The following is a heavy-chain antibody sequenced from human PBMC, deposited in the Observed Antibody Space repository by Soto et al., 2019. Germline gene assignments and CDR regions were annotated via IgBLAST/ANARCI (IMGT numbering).Heavy chain of an antibody. Sequence: THSLTCTVSGHSLSSGGYYWSWIRQHPGKGLEWVGYIYFTGSTLYNQSLKSRLAMSLDTSKNQFSLRLTSVTAADTAVYFCARDWGSSGCHNWGQGTLVTVS. J-gene: IGHJ4*02. CDR2: IYFTGST. D-gene: IGHD6-19*01. V-gene: IGHV4-31*03. CDR3: ARDWGSSGCHN. CDR1: GHSLSSGGYY.